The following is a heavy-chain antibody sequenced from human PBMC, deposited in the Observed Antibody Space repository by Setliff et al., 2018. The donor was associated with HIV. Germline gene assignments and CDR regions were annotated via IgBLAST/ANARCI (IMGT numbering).Heavy chain of an antibody. J-gene: IGHJ6*03. CDR1: GGTFRSHE. CDR2: INPSSGGT. CDR3: ATWGGSPDGYFYYYMDV. Sequence: ASVKVSCKASGGTFRSHEISWVRRAPGQGLEWMGRINPSSGGTNYAPKFQGRVTMTRDKSISTAYMELSRLRSDDTAVYYCATWGGSPDGYFYYYMDVWGKGTTVTVSS. V-gene: IGHV1-2*06. D-gene: IGHD1-26*01.